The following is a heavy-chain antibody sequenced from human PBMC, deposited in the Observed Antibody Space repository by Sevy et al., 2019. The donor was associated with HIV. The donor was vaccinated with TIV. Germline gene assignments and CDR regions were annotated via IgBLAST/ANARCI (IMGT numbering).Heavy chain of an antibody. Sequence: GGSLRLSCAASGFTVSRNYMSWVRQAPGKGLEWVSVIYSDGKTFYADSVQDRFTISRDNSKNTLYLQMNSLRAEDTVLYYWGGWSRSWTLFDYWGQGTLVTVSS. J-gene: IGHJ4*02. V-gene: IGHV3-66*01. CDR3: GGWSRSWTLFDY. D-gene: IGHD1-1*01. CDR1: GFTVSRNY. CDR2: IYSDGKT.